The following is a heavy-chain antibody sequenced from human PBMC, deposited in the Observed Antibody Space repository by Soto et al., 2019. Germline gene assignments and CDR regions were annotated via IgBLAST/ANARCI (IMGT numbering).Heavy chain of an antibody. J-gene: IGHJ4*02. CDR1: GFIFSSYW. Sequence: EVQLVESGGGLVQPGGSLRLSCSASGFIFSSYWMSWLRQAPGKGLEWVASRNGYGSERYYVDSVKGRFTISRGNAKNSPSLQMTSLRAEDTAVYYCAGATGADKEDYWGKGTLVTVCS. CDR3: AGATGADKEDY. CDR2: RNGYGSER. V-gene: IGHV3-7*04.